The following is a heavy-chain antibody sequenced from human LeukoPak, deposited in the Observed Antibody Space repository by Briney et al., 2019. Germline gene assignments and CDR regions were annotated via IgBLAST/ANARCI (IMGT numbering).Heavy chain of an antibody. J-gene: IGHJ6*03. Sequence: GGSLRLSCAASGFTFSSYSMNWVRQAPGKGLEWVSSISSSSSYIYYADSVKGRFTISRDNAKNSLYLQMNSLRAEDTAVYYCARSGGYDSGGSSYYYYMDVWGKGTTDTVSS. CDR1: GFTFSSYS. CDR2: ISSSSSYI. CDR3: ARSGGYDSGGSSYYYYMDV. V-gene: IGHV3-21*01. D-gene: IGHD5-12*01.